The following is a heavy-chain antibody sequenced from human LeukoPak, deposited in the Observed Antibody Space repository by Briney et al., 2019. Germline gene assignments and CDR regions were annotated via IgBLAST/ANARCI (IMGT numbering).Heavy chain of an antibody. CDR2: INPSGGST. CDR3: AREWSISAVAGTGGFDY. D-gene: IGHD6-19*01. Sequence: GASVKVSCKASGYTFTGYYMHWVRQAPGQGLEWMGIINPSGGSTSYAQKFQGRVTMTRDMSTSTVYMELSSLRSEDTAVYYCAREWSISAVAGTGGFDYWGQGTLVTVSS. J-gene: IGHJ4*02. CDR1: GYTFTGYY. V-gene: IGHV1-46*01.